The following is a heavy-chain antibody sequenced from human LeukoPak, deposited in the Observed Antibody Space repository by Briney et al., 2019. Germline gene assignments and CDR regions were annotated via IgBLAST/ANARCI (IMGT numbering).Heavy chain of an antibody. J-gene: IGHJ5*02. CDR3: ASRVSSSWYNWFDP. CDR1: GGSISSYY. V-gene: IGHV4-59*01. CDR2: IYYSGST. D-gene: IGHD6-13*01. Sequence: SETLSLTRTVSGGSISSYYWSWIRQPPGKGLEWIGYIYYSGSTNYNPSLKSRVTISVDTSKNQFSLKLSSVTAADTAVYYCASRVSSSWYNWFDPWGQGTLVTVSS.